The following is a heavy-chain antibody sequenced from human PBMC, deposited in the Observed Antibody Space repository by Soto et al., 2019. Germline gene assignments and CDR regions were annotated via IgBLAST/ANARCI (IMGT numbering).Heavy chain of an antibody. V-gene: IGHV4-30-4*01. CDR3: ARNPPSGYYFDY. J-gene: IGHJ4*02. CDR1: GGSISSGDYY. Sequence: QVQLQESGPGLVKPSQTLSLTCTVSGGSISSGDYYWSWIRQPPGKGLEWIGYIYYSVSTYYNPSLKSRVTISVDTSKNQFSLKLSSVTAAVTAVYYCARNPPSGYYFDYWGQGTLATVSS. D-gene: IGHD5-12*01. CDR2: IYYSVST.